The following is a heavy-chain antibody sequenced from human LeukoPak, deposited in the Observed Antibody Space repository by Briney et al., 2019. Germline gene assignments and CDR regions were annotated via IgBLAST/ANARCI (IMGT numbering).Heavy chain of an antibody. CDR3: AKDLARYSSSSSPKPADDAFDI. J-gene: IGHJ3*02. V-gene: IGHV3-23*01. CDR2: ISGSGGST. CDR1: GFTFSSYA. Sequence: GGSLRLSCAASGFTFSSYAMSWVRQAPGKGLEWVSAISGSGGSTYYADSVKGRFTISRDNSKNTLYLQMNSLRAEDTAVYYCAKDLARYSSSSSPKPADDAFDIWGQGTMVTVSS. D-gene: IGHD6-6*01.